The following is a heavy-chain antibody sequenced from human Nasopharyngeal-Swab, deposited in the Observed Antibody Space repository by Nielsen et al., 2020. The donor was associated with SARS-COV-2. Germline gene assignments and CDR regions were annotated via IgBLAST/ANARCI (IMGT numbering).Heavy chain of an antibody. CDR3: ARDDGQWLHPVYYLDY. CDR1: GFTFSSYS. Sequence: GESLKISCAASGFTFSSYSMNWVRQAPGTGLEWVSSISSSSSYIYYADSVKGRFTISRDNAKNSLYLQMNSLRAEDTAVYYCARDDGQWLHPVYYLDYWGQGTLVTVSS. V-gene: IGHV3-21*03. D-gene: IGHD6-19*01. CDR2: ISSSSSYI. J-gene: IGHJ4*02.